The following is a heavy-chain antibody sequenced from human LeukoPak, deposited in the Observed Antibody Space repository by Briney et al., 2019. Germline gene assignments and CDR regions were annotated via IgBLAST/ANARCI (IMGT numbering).Heavy chain of an antibody. CDR1: GYTFTTYG. J-gene: IGHJ4*02. D-gene: IGHD1-26*01. Sequence: ASVKVSCKASGYTFTTYGISWVRQAPGQGLEWMGWISAYNGNTNYAQKLQGRVTMTADTSTSTAYMELRSLRSDDTAVYYCARDLSGGSYISFDYWGQGTLVTVSS. CDR2: ISAYNGNT. CDR3: ARDLSGGSYISFDY. V-gene: IGHV1-18*01.